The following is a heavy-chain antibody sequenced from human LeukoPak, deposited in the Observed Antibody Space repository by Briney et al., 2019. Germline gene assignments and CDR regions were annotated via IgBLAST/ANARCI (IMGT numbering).Heavy chain of an antibody. Sequence: GSLRLSCAASGFTFSSYSMNWVRQAPGKGLEWVSSISSSSSYIYYADSVKGRFTISRDNAKNSLYLQMNSLRAEDTAVYYCARGGYSYDYLKAPFDYWGQGTLVTVSS. CDR3: ARGGYSYDYLKAPFDY. V-gene: IGHV3-21*04. CDR1: GFTFSSYS. J-gene: IGHJ4*02. D-gene: IGHD5-18*01. CDR2: ISSSSSYI.